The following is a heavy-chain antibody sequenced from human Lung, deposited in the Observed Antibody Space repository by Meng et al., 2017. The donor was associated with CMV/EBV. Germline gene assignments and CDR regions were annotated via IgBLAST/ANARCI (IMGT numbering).Heavy chain of an antibody. V-gene: IGHV3-30*02. CDR1: GFTFSSYG. CDR3: AKDQGGSSPDAVDI. Sequence: GGSXRLSCAASGFTFSSYGMHWVRQAPGKGLEWVAFIRYDGSNKYYADSVKGRFTISRDNSKNTLYLQMNSLRAEDTAVYYCAKDQGGSSPDAVDIWGQGTMVTVSS. J-gene: IGHJ3*02. CDR2: IRYDGSNK. D-gene: IGHD2-2*01.